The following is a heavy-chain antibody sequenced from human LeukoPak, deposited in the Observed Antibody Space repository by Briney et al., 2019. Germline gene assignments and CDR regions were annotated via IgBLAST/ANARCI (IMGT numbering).Heavy chain of an antibody. Sequence: PGGSLRLSCAVSGFTFGSYAMTWVRQAPGKGLEWVSLIGDNGESVYSADSVKGRFTISRDNSKSTLCLQMNSLGAEDTAVYYCARDGYCSGGSCYSGALAYWGQGTLVTVSS. CDR3: ARDGYCSGGSCYSGALAY. J-gene: IGHJ4*02. CDR1: GFTFGSYA. V-gene: IGHV3-23*01. CDR2: IGDNGESV. D-gene: IGHD2-15*01.